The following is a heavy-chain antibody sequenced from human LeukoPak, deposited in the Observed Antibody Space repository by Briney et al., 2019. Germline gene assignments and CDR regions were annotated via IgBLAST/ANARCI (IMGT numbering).Heavy chain of an antibody. CDR3: ARGSPEAGSRPFND. CDR1: GFTFDTHW. J-gene: IGHJ4*02. V-gene: IGHV3-7*04. D-gene: IGHD6-13*01. Sequence: PGGSLRLSCAASGFTFDTHWMNWVRQAPGKGLEWVANIRQDGGEKYFVGSVEGRFTISRDNAKNSLYLQMNSLRAEDTAVYYCARGSPEAGSRPFNDWGQGTLVTVSS. CDR2: IRQDGGEK.